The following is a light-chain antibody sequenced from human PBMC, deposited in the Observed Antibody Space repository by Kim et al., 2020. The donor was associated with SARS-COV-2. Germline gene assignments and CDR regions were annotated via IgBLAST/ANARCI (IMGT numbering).Light chain of an antibody. V-gene: IGKV1-5*01. Sequence: PSTMYASVGDRVTITCRASQSISSWLAWYQQKPGKAPKLLIYDASSLESGVPSRFSGSGSGTEFTLTISSLQPDDFATYYCQHRRTFGQGTKLEI. J-gene: IGKJ2*01. CDR3: QHRRT. CDR1: QSISSW. CDR2: DAS.